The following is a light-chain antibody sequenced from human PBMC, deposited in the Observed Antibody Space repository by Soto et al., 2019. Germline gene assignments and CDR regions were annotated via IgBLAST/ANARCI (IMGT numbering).Light chain of an antibody. V-gene: IGKV1-39*01. CDR1: QSIGSY. Sequence: DIQMTQSPSSLSASVGDRVTITCRASQSIGSYLNWYQQKPGKAPKLLIRAATSLQAGVPSRFSGSESGTDFTLTINNLQPGDFATYYCQQSYTVPRFGQGTKLEIK. CDR2: AAT. J-gene: IGKJ2*03. CDR3: QQSYTVPR.